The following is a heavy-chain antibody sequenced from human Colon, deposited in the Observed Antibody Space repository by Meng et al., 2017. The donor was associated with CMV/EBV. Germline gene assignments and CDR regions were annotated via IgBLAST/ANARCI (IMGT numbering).Heavy chain of an antibody. J-gene: IGHJ4*02. CDR3: ARLIVGPADILRDY. Sequence: GESLKISCSVSGFSVNDKSMTWVRQAPGKGLEWVAYISHNSRAIHYADSVEGRFTISRDNAKNSVYLQMNSLRAEDTALYYCARLIVGPADILRDYWGQGTLVTVSS. CDR1: GFSVNDKS. D-gene: IGHD2-2*01. CDR2: ISHNSRAI. V-gene: IGHV3-69-1*01.